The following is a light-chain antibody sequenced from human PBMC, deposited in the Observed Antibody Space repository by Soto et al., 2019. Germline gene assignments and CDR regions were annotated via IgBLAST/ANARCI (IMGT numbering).Light chain of an antibody. V-gene: IGKV3-20*01. CDR1: QSVSSY. CDR3: QQYGSLVT. CDR2: DPS. J-gene: IGKJ1*01. Sequence: EIVLTQSPATLSLSPGERARLSYRASQSVSSYLAWYQQKPVHAPRLLIYDPSTRATGIPDRFSGSGSGTDFTLTISRLEPEDLAVYYCQQYGSLVTFGQGTKVDIK.